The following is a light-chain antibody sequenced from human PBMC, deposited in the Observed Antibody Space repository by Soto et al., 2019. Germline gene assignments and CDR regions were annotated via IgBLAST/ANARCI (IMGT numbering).Light chain of an antibody. Sequence: QSVLTQPPSVSGGPGQRVTISCTGGSSNIGAGYDVHWYQQLPGTAPKLLIYGNSNRPSGVPDRFSGSKSGTSASLAITGLQAEDEAVYYCQSYDSSLRGVFGTGTKVTVL. V-gene: IGLV1-40*01. J-gene: IGLJ1*01. CDR1: SSNIGAGYD. CDR3: QSYDSSLRGV. CDR2: GNS.